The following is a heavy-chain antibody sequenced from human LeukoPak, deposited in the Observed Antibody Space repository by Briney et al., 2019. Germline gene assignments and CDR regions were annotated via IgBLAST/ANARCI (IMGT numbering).Heavy chain of an antibody. V-gene: IGHV4-34*01. CDR3: ARFSLWFGEPNGDY. CDR1: GGSFSGYY. J-gene: IGHJ4*02. CDR2: INHSGST. Sequence: SETLSLTCAVYGGSFSGYYWSWIRQPPGKGLEWIGEINHSGSTNYNPSLKSRVTISVDTSKNQFSLKLSSVTAADTAVYYCARFSLWFGEPNGDYWGQGTLVTVSS. D-gene: IGHD3-10*01.